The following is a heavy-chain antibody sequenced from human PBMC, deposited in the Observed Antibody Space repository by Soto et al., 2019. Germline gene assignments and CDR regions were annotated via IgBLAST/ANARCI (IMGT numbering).Heavy chain of an antibody. J-gene: IGHJ4*02. CDR1: GGSISSSNYY. Sequence: TSETLSLTCTVSGGSISSSNYYWGWIRQPPGKGLEWIGNFYSSGNTYYNPSLKSRVTISVDMSKNQFSLQLDSVTAADTTVYYCARGTGSYGSNLDYWGRGILVTVSS. CDR2: FYSSGNT. D-gene: IGHD5-18*01. V-gene: IGHV4-39*01. CDR3: ARGTGSYGSNLDY.